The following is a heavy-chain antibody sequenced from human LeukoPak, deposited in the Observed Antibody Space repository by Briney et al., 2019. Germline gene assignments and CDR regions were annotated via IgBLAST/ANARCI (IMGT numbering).Heavy chain of an antibody. CDR1: GGSFSGYY. Sequence: SETLSLTCAVDGGSFSGYYWRWLRQPPGKGLEWIGEINLSGSTNYNPSLKSGVTTSVDTSKTPFSVQLSSGTAADAAEYYWARLKWFYYDFWSPKNKESRNWFDPWGQGTLVTVSS. CDR3: ARLKWFYYDFWSPKNKESRNWFDP. V-gene: IGHV4-34*01. CDR2: INLSGST. J-gene: IGHJ5*02. D-gene: IGHD3-3*01.